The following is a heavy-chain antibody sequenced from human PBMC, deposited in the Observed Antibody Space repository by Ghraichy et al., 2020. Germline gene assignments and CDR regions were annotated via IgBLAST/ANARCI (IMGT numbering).Heavy chain of an antibody. Sequence: LSLTCAAYGFTFSSYAMSWVRQDPGKGLEWVSAISGSGGSTYYADSVKGRFTISRDNSKNTLYLQMNSLRAEDTAVYYCAKTMVRGVMPSNFDYWGQGTLFTVFS. D-gene: IGHD3-10*01. CDR2: ISGSGGST. V-gene: IGHV3-23*01. J-gene: IGHJ4*02. CDR3: AKTMVRGVMPSNFDY. CDR1: GFTFSSYA.